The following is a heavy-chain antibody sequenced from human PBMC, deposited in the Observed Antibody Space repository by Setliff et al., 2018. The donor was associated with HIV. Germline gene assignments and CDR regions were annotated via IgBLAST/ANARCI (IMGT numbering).Heavy chain of an antibody. J-gene: IGHJ5*02. CDR1: GGSISSGSYY. D-gene: IGHD6-19*01. CDR3: ASSSGWYGAAQFDP. Sequence: SETLSLTCTVSGGSISSGSYYWSWIRQPPGQGLEGIGYIYTSGNTNYDPSLKSRVTISVDTSKNQFSLKLSSLTAADTAVYYCASSSGWYGAAQFDPWGQGTRVTVSS. CDR2: IYTSGNT. V-gene: IGHV4-61*01.